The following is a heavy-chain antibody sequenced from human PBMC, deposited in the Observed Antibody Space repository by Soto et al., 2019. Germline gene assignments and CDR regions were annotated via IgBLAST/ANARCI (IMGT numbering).Heavy chain of an antibody. Sequence: GASVKVSCKASGGTFSSYAISWVRQAPGQGLEWMGGIIPIFGTANYAQKFQGRVTITADESTSTAYMELSSLRSEDTAVYYCASPPSYYGSGTILRYDYYYGMDVWGQGTTVTVSS. V-gene: IGHV1-69*13. CDR1: GGTFSSYA. CDR3: ASPPSYYGSGTILRYDYYYGMDV. CDR2: IIPIFGTA. D-gene: IGHD3-10*01. J-gene: IGHJ6*02.